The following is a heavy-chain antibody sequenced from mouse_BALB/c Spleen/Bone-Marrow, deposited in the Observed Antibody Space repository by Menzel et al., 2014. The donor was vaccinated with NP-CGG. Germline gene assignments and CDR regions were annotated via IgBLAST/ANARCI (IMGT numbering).Heavy chain of an antibody. Sequence: VHLVESGPGLVAPSQRLSITCTVSGFSLTGYGVNWVRQPPGKGLEWLGMIWGDGSTDYNSALKSRLSISKDNSKSQVFLKMNSLQTDDTARYYCARGGNYYAMDYWGQGTSVTVSS. CDR1: GFSLTGYG. J-gene: IGHJ4*01. V-gene: IGHV2-6-7*01. CDR2: IWGDGST. CDR3: ARGGNYYAMDY. D-gene: IGHD2-1*01.